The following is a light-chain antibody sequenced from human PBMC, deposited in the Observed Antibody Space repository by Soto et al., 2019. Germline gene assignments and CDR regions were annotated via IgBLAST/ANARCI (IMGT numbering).Light chain of an antibody. J-gene: IGKJ1*01. CDR3: QQYNNWPRT. CDR2: GAS. CDR1: QTVSNN. V-gene: IGKV3-15*01. Sequence: EIVMTQSPATLSVSPGERVTLSCRASQTVSNNLAWYQQKPGQAPRVLLYGASTRATGIPARFSGSGAGTEFTLTISSLQSEDFAIYYCQQYNNWPRTFGQGTKVEIK.